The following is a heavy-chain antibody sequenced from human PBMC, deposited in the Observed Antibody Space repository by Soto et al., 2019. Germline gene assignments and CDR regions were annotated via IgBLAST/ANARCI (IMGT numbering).Heavy chain of an antibody. Sequence: QVQLVQSGAEVKKPGASERISCKASGYTFTSYHLHWVRQAPGQGLEWVGMISPSGGRTTYAQKFQRRVTMTRDTSTNTIFMELNSLRSDDTAIYYCAREGVQGGLDVWGQGTTVIVSS. CDR3: AREGVQGGLDV. V-gene: IGHV1-46*01. CDR1: GYTFTSYH. J-gene: IGHJ6*02. D-gene: IGHD2-8*01. CDR2: ISPSGGRT.